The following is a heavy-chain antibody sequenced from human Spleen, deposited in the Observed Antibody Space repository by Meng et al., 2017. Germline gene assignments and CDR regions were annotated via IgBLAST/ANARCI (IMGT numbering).Heavy chain of an antibody. CDR1: GDFISSSSS. CDR3: ARDPTTMAHDFDY. CDR2: ISHGGST. V-gene: IGHV4-4*02. D-gene: IGHD4-11*01. J-gene: IGHJ4*02. Sequence: QVQLEGSGPGVGQRSGSLSLTCVVSGDFISSSSSWTWVRQPPGKGLEWIGEISHGGSTNYNPSLKSRVTMSVDTSKKQFSLKLSSVTAADTAVYFFARDPTTMAHDFDYWGQGTLVTVSS.